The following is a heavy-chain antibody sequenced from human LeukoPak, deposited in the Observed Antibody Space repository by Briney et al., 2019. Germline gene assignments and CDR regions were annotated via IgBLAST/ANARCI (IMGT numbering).Heavy chain of an antibody. Sequence: SETLSLTCTVSGGFINNYWSWIRQPAGKGLEWIGRFYISGITNYNPSLKSRITMSVDTSKNQFSLKLTSVTAADTAVYYCARHNGFDRGYYYYMDVWGKGTTVTVSS. D-gene: IGHD3-9*01. CDR2: FYISGIT. J-gene: IGHJ6*03. V-gene: IGHV4-4*07. CDR3: ARHNGFDRGYYYYMDV. CDR1: GGFINNY.